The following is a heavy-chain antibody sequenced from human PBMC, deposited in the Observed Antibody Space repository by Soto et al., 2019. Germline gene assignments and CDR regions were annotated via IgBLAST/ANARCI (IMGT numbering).Heavy chain of an antibody. CDR3: AKGSRGYTGYVFDY. Sequence: GRSLRLSYATSGVSIGGYAMSWVRQTPVKGTDWLSSISGSVATTYYKNTVKGRFTIYRENSKNTVYLQMNSLRAEDTAVYYCAKGSRGYTGYVFDYWGQGALVTVSS. CDR1: GVSIGGYA. V-gene: IGHV3-23*01. D-gene: IGHD5-12*01. CDR2: ISGSVATT. J-gene: IGHJ4*02.